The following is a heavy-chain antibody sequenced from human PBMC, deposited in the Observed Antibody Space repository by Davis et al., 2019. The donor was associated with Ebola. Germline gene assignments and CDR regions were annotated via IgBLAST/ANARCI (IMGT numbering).Heavy chain of an antibody. CDR2: INSDGSST. D-gene: IGHD3-3*01. Sequence: PGGSLRLSCAASGFTFSSYWMHWVRQAPGKGLVWVSRINSDGSSTSYADSVKGRFTISRDNAKNSLYLQMNSLRAEDTAVYYCARDDFGVVISYYYYYMDVWGKGTTVTVSS. V-gene: IGHV3-74*01. CDR1: GFTFSSYW. CDR3: ARDDFGVVISYYYYYMDV. J-gene: IGHJ6*03.